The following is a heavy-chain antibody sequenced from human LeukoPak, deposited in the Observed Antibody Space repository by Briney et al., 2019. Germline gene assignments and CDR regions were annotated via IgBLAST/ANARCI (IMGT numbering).Heavy chain of an antibody. CDR3: AKGIDY. J-gene: IGHJ4*02. CDR2: ISYDGSNK. V-gene: IGHV3-30*18. CDR1: GFTFSSYG. Sequence: AGGSLRLSCAASGFTFSSYGMHWVRQAPGKGLEWVAVISYDGSNKYYADSVKGRFTISRDNSKNTLYLQMNSLRAEDTAVYYCAKGIDYWGQGTLVTVSS.